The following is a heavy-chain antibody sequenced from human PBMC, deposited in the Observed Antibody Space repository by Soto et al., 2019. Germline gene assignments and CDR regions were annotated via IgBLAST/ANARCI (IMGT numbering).Heavy chain of an antibody. Sequence: QVQLVESGGGVVQPGRSLRLSCAASGFTFNSHAMHWVRQAPGKGLEWVAVISYDGSNKYYADSVKGRFTISRDNSKNTMYLQMNSLRAEDTAVYYCARGPSSLTRFDYWGQGTLVTVSS. D-gene: IGHD2-2*01. J-gene: IGHJ4*02. V-gene: IGHV3-30-3*01. CDR1: GFTFNSHA. CDR3: ARGPSSLTRFDY. CDR2: ISYDGSNK.